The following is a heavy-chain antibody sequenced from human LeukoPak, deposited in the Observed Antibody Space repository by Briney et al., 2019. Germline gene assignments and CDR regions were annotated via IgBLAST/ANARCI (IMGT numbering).Heavy chain of an antibody. CDR3: AAMYTSSHS. V-gene: IGHV4-39*07. J-gene: IGHJ5*02. Sequence: TASETLSLTCTVSGGSISGSRYYWGWIRQTPGKGLEWIASWSDSGSTYYNASLRSRLIISVDTSKNQFSLKVISVTAADTAVYYCAAMYTSSHSWGQGTLVTVSS. CDR2: WSDSGST. D-gene: IGHD2-8*01. CDR1: GGSISGSRYY.